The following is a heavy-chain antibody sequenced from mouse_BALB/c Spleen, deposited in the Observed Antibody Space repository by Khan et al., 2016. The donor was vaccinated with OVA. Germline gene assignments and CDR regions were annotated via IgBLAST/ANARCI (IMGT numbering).Heavy chain of an antibody. CDR2: IDPFSGGS. Sequence: EVQLQQSGPELMKPGASVKISCKASGYSFTSYYIHWMIQSHGNSLEWIGYIDPFSGGSTYNQKFKDNAPLTVDKSSSTAYLLISTRTSAFSACYDGTRHGDGAWVTYWGQGTLVTVSA. CDR1: GYSFTSYY. J-gene: IGHJ3*01. V-gene: IGHV1-31*01. D-gene: IGHD2-13*01. CDR3: TRHGDGAWVTY.